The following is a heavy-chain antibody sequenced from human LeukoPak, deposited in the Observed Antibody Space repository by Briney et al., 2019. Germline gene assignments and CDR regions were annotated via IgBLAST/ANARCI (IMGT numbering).Heavy chain of an antibody. Sequence: TETLSLTCTVSGGSIRSSDYYWGWIRQPPGKGLESIGSIYFSGTIYYNPSLKSRVTISVDTSKNQFSLELRSVTAADTAVYYCATRYGGYYYGMDVWGQGTTVTVSS. V-gene: IGHV4-39*01. CDR2: IYFSGTI. CDR3: ATRYGGYYYGMDV. CDR1: GGSIRSSDYY. J-gene: IGHJ6*02. D-gene: IGHD5-18*01.